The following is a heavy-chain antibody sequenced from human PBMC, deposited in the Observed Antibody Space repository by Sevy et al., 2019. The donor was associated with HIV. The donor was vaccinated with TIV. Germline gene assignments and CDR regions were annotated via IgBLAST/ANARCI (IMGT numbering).Heavy chain of an antibody. CDR3: AKEGTSEYQLLHQDY. D-gene: IGHD2-2*01. V-gene: IGHV3-23*01. CDR2: MSGSGGST. Sequence: VGSLRLSCAASGFTFSSYAMSWVRQAPGKVLEWVSAMSGSGGSTYYADSVKGRFTISRDNSKNTLYLQMNSLRAEDTAVYYCAKEGTSEYQLLHQDYWGQGTLVTVSS. CDR1: GFTFSSYA. J-gene: IGHJ4*02.